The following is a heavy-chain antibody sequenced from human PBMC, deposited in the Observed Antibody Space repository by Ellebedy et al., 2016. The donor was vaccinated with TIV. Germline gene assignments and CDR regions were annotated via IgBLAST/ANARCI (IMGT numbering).Heavy chain of an antibody. CDR2: IYSGGST. V-gene: IGHV3-66*01. CDR3: ARDRWLLPVD. CDR1: GFTVSSNY. Sequence: GESLKISCAASGFTVSSNYMSWVRQAPGKGLEWVSVIYSGGSTYYADSVKGRFTISRANSKNTLYLQMNSLRAEDTAVYYCARDRWLLPVDWGQGTLVTVSS. D-gene: IGHD3-22*01. J-gene: IGHJ4*02.